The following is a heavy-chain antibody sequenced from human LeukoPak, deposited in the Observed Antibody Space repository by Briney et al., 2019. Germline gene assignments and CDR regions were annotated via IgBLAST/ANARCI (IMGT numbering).Heavy chain of an antibody. Sequence: PGTSLRLSCAASESTFSSYSIHWVRQAPGEGLEWVAIISYDGNNKYYADSLKGRFIISRDNSKNTVYLQMNSLRTEDTAVYYCARGHIAVAGFYGAGPSDYWGQGTLVTVSS. CDR1: ESTFSSYS. V-gene: IGHV3-30*14. D-gene: IGHD6-19*01. CDR3: ARGHIAVAGFYGAGPSDY. J-gene: IGHJ4*02. CDR2: ISYDGNNK.